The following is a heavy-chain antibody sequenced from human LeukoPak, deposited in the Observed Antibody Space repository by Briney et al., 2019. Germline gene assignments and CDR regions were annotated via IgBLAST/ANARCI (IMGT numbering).Heavy chain of an antibody. V-gene: IGHV3-23*01. CDR1: GVTFSSYA. CDR2: ISGSGGST. Sequence: HTGGSLRLSCAASGVTFSSYAMSWVRQAPGKGLEWVSAISGSGGSTYYADSVKGRFTISRDNSKNTLYLQMNSLRAEDTAVYYCANRHLGSYHLDYWGQGTLVTVSS. J-gene: IGHJ4*02. CDR3: ANRHLGSYHLDY. D-gene: IGHD1-26*01.